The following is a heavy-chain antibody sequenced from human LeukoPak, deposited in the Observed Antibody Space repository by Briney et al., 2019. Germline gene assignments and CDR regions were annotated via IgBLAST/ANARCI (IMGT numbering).Heavy chain of an antibody. CDR2: IYYSGST. CDR3: AGRGFWSRAFDI. J-gene: IGHJ3*02. CDR1: GGSISSSSYY. Sequence: PSETLSLTCTVSGGSISSSSYYWGWIRQPPGKGLEWIGSIYYSGSTNYNPSLKSRVTISVDTSKNQFSLKLSSVTAADTAVYYCAGRGFWSRAFDIWGQGTMVTVSS. V-gene: IGHV4-39*07. D-gene: IGHD3-10*01.